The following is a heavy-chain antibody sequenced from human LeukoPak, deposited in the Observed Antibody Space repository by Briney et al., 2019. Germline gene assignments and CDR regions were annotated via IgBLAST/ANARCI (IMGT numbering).Heavy chain of an antibody. Sequence: GGSLRLSCAASGFTFSSYSMNWVRQAPGKGLEWVSSISPSSDYIYYADSVKGRFNISRDNAKNSLYPQMNSLRAEDTAVYYCAELGITMIGGVWGKGTTVTISS. J-gene: IGHJ6*04. CDR2: ISPSSDYI. V-gene: IGHV3-21*01. CDR1: GFTFSSYS. CDR3: AELGITMIGGV. D-gene: IGHD3-10*02.